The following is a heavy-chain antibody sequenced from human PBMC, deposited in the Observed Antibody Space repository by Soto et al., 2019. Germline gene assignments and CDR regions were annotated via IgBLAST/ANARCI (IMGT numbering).Heavy chain of an antibody. CDR3: ARQTGGRHDAFDV. CDR1: GFTFSKNY. CDR2: ISGSGSTI. Sequence: QVQLVESGGALVKPGGSLTLSCAASGFTFSKNYMTWVRQGPGKGLEWVSSISGSGSTIYYAASVKGRFTVSRDNANNSLHLQMNTLRAEDIALYFCARQTGGRHDAFDVWGLGTMVTVSS. V-gene: IGHV3-11*01. J-gene: IGHJ3*01.